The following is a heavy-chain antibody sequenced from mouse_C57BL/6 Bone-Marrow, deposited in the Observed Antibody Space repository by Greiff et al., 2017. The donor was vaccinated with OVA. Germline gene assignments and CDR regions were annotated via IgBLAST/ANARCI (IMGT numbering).Heavy chain of an antibody. V-gene: IGHV5-4*03. CDR1: GFTFSSYA. J-gene: IGHJ3*01. CDR3: ARGGNYGKAWFAY. D-gene: IGHD2-1*01. Sequence: DVKLVESGGGLVKPGGSLKLSCAASGFTFSSYAMSWVRQTPEKRLEWVATISDGGSYTYYPDNVKGRFTISRDNAKNNLYLQMSHLKSEDTAMYYCARGGNYGKAWFAYWGQGTLVTVSA. CDR2: ISDGGSYT.